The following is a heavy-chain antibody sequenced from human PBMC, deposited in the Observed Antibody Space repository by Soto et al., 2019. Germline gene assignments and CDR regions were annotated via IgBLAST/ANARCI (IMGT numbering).Heavy chain of an antibody. CDR3: ARSTSPAGIAAAGYYFDY. Sequence: ETLSLTCTVSGGSISSYYWSWIRQPPGKGLEWIGYIYYSGSTNYNPSLKSRVTISVDTSKNQFSLKLSSVTAADTAVYYCARSTSPAGIAAAGYYFDYWGQGTLVTVSS. CDR2: IYYSGST. J-gene: IGHJ4*02. D-gene: IGHD6-13*01. CDR1: GGSISSYY. V-gene: IGHV4-59*01.